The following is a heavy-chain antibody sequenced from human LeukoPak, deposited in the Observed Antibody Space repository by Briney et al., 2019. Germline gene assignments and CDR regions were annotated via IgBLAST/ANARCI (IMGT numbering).Heavy chain of an antibody. D-gene: IGHD3-3*01. J-gene: IGHJ6*03. Sequence: SETLSLTCAVSGGSISSGGYSWSWIRQPPGKGLEWIGYIYHSGSTYYNPSLKSRVTISVDRSKNQFSLKLSSVTAADTAVYYCASGPGFLEWLKSNYYYMDVWGKGTTVTVSS. CDR1: GGSISSGGYS. CDR2: IYHSGST. V-gene: IGHV4-30-2*01. CDR3: ASGPGFLEWLKSNYYYMDV.